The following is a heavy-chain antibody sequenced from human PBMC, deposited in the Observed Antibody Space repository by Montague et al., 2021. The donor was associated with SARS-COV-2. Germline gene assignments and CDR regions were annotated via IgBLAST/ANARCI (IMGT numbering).Heavy chain of an antibody. J-gene: IGHJ6*02. CDR2: ISSSSSTI. Sequence: SLRLSCAASGVTFSSYSMNWVRQAPGKGLEWVSYISSSSSTIYYADSVKGRFTISRDNAKNSLYLQMNSLRDEDTAVYYCARDLGLVPAMVYYYYYGMDVWGQGTTVTVSS. D-gene: IGHD5-18*01. V-gene: IGHV3-48*02. CDR1: GVTFSSYS. CDR3: ARDLGLVPAMVYYYYYGMDV.